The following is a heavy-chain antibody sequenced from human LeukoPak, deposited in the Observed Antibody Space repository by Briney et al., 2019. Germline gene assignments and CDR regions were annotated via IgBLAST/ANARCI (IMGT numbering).Heavy chain of an antibody. CDR2: IYYSGST. J-gene: IGHJ4*02. CDR1: GGSISSGGYS. V-gene: IGHV4-30-2*05. D-gene: IGHD3-22*01. CDR3: ARASGVFYYDSSGYLFDY. Sequence: SQTLSLTCAVSGGSISSGGYSWSWIRQPPGKGLEWIGYIYYSGSTYYNPSLKSRVTISVDTSKNQFSLKLSSVTAADTAVYYCARASGVFYYDSSGYLFDYWGQGTLVTVSS.